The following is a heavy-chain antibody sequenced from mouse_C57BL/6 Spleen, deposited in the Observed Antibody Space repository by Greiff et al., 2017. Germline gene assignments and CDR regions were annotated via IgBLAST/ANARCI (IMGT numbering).Heavy chain of an antibody. D-gene: IGHD2-13*01. CDR3: ARKSDYLYCSMDY. Sequence: VQLQQSGPELVKPGASVKIPCKASGYTFTDYNMDWVKQSHGKSLEWIGDINPNNGGTIYNQKFKGKATLTVDKSSSTAYMELRSLTSEDTAVYCCARKSDYLYCSMDYWGQGTSVTVSS. V-gene: IGHV1-18*01. J-gene: IGHJ4*01. CDR1: GYTFTDYN. CDR2: INPNNGGT.